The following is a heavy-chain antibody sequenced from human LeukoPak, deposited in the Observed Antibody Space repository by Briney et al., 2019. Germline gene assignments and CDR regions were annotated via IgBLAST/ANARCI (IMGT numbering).Heavy chain of an antibody. J-gene: IGHJ4*02. CDR1: GFTFSNYW. CDR2: IKQDGSEK. V-gene: IGHV3-7*01. Sequence: GGSLRLSCAASGFTFSNYWMSWVRQAPGKGLEWVANIKQDGSEKYYVDSVKGRFTISRDNAKNSLYLQMTSLRAEDTAVYFCEGGGYYWGQGTLVTVSS. CDR3: EGGGYY. D-gene: IGHD3-22*01.